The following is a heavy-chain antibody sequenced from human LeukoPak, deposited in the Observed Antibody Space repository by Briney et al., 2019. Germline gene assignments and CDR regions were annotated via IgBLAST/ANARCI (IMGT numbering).Heavy chain of an antibody. V-gene: IGHV3-21*01. CDR2: ISSSSSYI. CDR3: ARCAVTMVRGVALDAFDI. Sequence: GGSLRLSCAASGFTFSSYSMNWVRQAPGKGLEWVSSISSSSSYIYYADSVKGRFTISKDNAKNSLYLQMNSLRAEDTAVYYCARCAVTMVRGVALDAFDIWGQGTMVTVSS. J-gene: IGHJ3*02. CDR1: GFTFSSYS. D-gene: IGHD3-10*01.